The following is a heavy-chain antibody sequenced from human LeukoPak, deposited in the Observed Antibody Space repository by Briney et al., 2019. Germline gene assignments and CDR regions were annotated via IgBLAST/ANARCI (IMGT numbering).Heavy chain of an antibody. Sequence: GGSLRLSCAPSGFTFSSYAMSWVRQAPGRGLEWVSAISSVGGGTYYADSVKGRFTISRDNSKNTLDLQMNSLRADDTAVYYCAKEMVRGVGLFDYWGQGTLVTVSS. D-gene: IGHD3-10*01. CDR3: AKEMVRGVGLFDY. CDR1: GFTFSSYA. CDR2: ISSVGGGT. J-gene: IGHJ4*02. V-gene: IGHV3-23*01.